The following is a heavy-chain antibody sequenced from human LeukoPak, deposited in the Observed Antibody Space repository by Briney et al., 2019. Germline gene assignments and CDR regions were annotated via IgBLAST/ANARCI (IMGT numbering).Heavy chain of an antibody. V-gene: IGHV3-7*01. CDR1: GFTFTNYW. CDR3: ARDIYGSGPLIYYGMDV. J-gene: IGHJ6*02. D-gene: IGHD3-10*01. CDR2: IKEDGSEK. Sequence: AGGSLRLSSAASGFTFTNYWMSWVRQAPGKGLEWVANIKEDGSEKYYVDSVKGRFTISRDNAKDSLHLQMNSLRAEDTAVYYCARDIYGSGPLIYYGMDVWGQGTTVTVSS.